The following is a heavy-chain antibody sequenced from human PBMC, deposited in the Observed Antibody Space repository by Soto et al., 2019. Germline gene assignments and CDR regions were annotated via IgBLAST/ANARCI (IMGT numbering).Heavy chain of an antibody. J-gene: IGHJ4*02. V-gene: IGHV1-18*01. CDR3: ARDRGGWDFDY. Sequence: QVQLVQSGAEVKKPGASVKVSCKASGYTFTSYGIGWVRQAPGQGLEWRGGISAYTGNTNYAQKHQGRVTMTTDTSTSTADMELSSLRSDDTAVYYCARDRGGWDFDYWGQGTLVTVSS. D-gene: IGHD6-19*01. CDR2: ISAYTGNT. CDR1: GYTFTSYG.